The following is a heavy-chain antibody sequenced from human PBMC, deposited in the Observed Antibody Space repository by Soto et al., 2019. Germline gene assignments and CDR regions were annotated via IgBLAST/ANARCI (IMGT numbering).Heavy chain of an antibody. Sequence: EEQLVESGGGLVKPGGSLRLYCAASGFPFSSYNMNWVRQAPGKGLEWVASISASSSIYYADKVKGRFTISRDNAKNSLYLQMNDLRAEDTAVYYCARDDGGYRYGRRQYHFYAWGQGTQVTVSP. J-gene: IGHJ4*02. CDR2: ISASSSI. D-gene: IGHD5-18*01. CDR1: GFPFSSYN. V-gene: IGHV3-21*02. CDR3: ARDDGGYRYGRRQYHFYA.